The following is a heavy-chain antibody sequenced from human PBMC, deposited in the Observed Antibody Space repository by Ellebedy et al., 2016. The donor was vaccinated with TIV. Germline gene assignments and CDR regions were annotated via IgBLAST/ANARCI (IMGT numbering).Heavy chain of an antibody. J-gene: IGHJ4*02. CDR3: ARGYCSGGSCYFHY. V-gene: IGHV4-59*06. CDR1: GGSISSYY. Sequence: SETLSLTXTVSGGSISSYYWSWIRQHPGKGLEWIGYIYYSGSTYYNPSLKSRVTISVDTSKNQFSLKLSSVTAADTAVYYCARGYCSGGSCYFHYWGQGTLVTVSS. D-gene: IGHD2-15*01. CDR2: IYYSGST.